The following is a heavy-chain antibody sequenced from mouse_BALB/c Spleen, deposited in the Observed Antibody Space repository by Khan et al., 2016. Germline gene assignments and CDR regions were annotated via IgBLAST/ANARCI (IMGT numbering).Heavy chain of an antibody. V-gene: IGHV1-9*01. CDR3: ARNSDSYWFAY. D-gene: IGHD2-12*01. J-gene: IGHJ3*01. CDR2: ILPGSGHT. CDR1: GYTFSNYW. Sequence: QIQLVQSGAELMKPGASMKISCKATGYTFSNYWIEWVRQRPGHGLEWIGEILPGSGHTNCNEKFRGKATFTAETSSNTAYMQLSSLISEDSAVYYCARNSDSYWFAYWGQGTLVTVSA.